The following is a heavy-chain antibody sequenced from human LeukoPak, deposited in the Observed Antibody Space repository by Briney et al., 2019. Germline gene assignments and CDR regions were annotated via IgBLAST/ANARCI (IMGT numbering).Heavy chain of an antibody. CDR1: GFTFSSYS. J-gene: IGHJ6*03. V-gene: IGHV3-21*04. D-gene: IGHD4-17*01. CDR2: ISSSSSYI. Sequence: GGSLRLSCAASGFTFSSYSMNWVRQAPGKGLEWVSSISSSSSYIYYADSVKGRFTISRDNAKNTLYLQMNSLRAEDTAVYYCAKSYGDYYYYYYMDVWGKGTTVTISS. CDR3: AKSYGDYYYYYYMDV.